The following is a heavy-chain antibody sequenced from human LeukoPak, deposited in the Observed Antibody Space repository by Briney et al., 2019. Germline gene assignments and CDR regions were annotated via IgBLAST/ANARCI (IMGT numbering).Heavy chain of an antibody. V-gene: IGHV1-18*01. J-gene: IGHJ4*02. CDR2: ISAYNGNT. CDR3: ARGQRGRGNPFVDY. Sequence: ASVKVSCKASGYTFTSYGISWVLQAPGQGLEWMGWISAYNGNTNYAQKLQGRVTMTTDTSTSTAYMELRSLRSDDTAVYYCARGQRGRGNPFVDYWGQGTLVTVSS. D-gene: IGHD3-16*01. CDR1: GYTFTSYG.